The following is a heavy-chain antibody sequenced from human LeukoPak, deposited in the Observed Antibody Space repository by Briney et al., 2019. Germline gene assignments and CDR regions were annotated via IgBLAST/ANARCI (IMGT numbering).Heavy chain of an antibody. J-gene: IGHJ4*02. CDR2: ISAYNGNT. D-gene: IGHD5-12*01. V-gene: IGHV1-18*01. Sequence: ASVKVSCKASRYTFTSYGISWVRQAPGQGLEWMGWISAYNGNTNYAQKLQGRVTMTTDTSTSTAYLELRSLRSDDTAVYYCGRTGEWIRLAHLDYWGQGTLVTVSS. CDR1: RYTFTSYG. CDR3: GRTGEWIRLAHLDY.